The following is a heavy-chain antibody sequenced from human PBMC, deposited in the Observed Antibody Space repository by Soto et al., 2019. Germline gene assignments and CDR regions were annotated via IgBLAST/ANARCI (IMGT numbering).Heavy chain of an antibody. V-gene: IGHV3-30*18. J-gene: IGHJ4*02. CDR1: GFTFSNFG. Sequence: QVQLVESGGGVVQPGRSLRLYCAASGFTFSNFGMHWVRQAPGKGLEWVAAISADGSDKYFSGSVKGRFTISRDNSKNTLFLQMNSLRLEDTAVYYCVKGSDVARQELDYWGQGTLVMVSS. CDR2: ISADGSDK. CDR3: VKGSDVARQELDY. D-gene: IGHD3-3*01.